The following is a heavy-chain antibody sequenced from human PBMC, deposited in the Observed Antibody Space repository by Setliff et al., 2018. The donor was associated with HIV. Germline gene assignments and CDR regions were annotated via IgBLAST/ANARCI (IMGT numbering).Heavy chain of an antibody. J-gene: IGHJ4*02. CDR1: GYSFTDYY. CDR3: ARGMDYYDTSGYYQYYFDY. Sequence: ASVKVSCKASGYSFTDYYIHWVRQAPGQGLEWMGWINPKSDGTNYAQKFQGWITMTRDTSISTAYMELSRLRSDDTAVYYCARGMDYYDTSGYYQYYFDYRGQGTLVTSPQ. D-gene: IGHD3-22*01. V-gene: IGHV1-2*04. CDR2: INPKSDGT.